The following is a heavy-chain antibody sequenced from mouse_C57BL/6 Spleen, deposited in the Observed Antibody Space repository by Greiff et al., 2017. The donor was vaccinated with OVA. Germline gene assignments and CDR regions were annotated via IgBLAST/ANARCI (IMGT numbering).Heavy chain of an antibody. Sequence: QVQLKQSGPELVKPGASVKISCKASGYSFTSYYIHWVKQRPGQGLEWIGWIYPGSGNTKYNEKFKGKATLTADTSSSTAYMQLSSLTSEDSAVYYCARGGGSWFAYWGQGTLVTVSA. V-gene: IGHV1-66*01. CDR1: GYSFTSYY. J-gene: IGHJ3*01. CDR2: IYPGSGNT. D-gene: IGHD1-1*02. CDR3: ARGGGSWFAY.